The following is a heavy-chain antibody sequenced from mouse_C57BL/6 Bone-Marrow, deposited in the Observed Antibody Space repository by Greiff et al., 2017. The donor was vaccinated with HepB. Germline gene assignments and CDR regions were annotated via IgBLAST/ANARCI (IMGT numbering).Heavy chain of an antibody. CDR2: ISSGGSYT. CDR3: ASYYGSSFFYFDY. J-gene: IGHJ2*01. V-gene: IGHV5-6*02. D-gene: IGHD1-1*01. CDR1: GFTFSSYG. Sequence: DVMLVESGGDLVKPGGSLKLSCAASGFTFSSYGMSWVRQTPDKRLEWVATISSGGSYTYYPDSVKGRFTISRDNAKNTLYLQMSSLKSEDTAMYYCASYYGSSFFYFDYWGQGTTLTVSS.